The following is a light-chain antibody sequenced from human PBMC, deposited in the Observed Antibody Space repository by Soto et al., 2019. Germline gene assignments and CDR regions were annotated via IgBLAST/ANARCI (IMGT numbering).Light chain of an antibody. CDR2: GAS. CDR1: QGVSRK. CDR3: QQRSNWPIT. J-gene: IGKJ3*01. V-gene: IGKV3-11*01. Sequence: DIVMTQSPATLSVAPGERVTFSCRASQGVSRKLAWYQHKPGQAPRLLIYGASSRATGIPARFSGSGSGTDFTLTISSLEPEDFAVYYCQQRSNWPITFGPGTKVDIK.